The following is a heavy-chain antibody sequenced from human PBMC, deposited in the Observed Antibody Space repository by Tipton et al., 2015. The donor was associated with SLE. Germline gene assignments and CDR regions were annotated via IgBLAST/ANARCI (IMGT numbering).Heavy chain of an antibody. CDR3: ARVLESYFVMDV. J-gene: IGHJ6*02. V-gene: IGHV3-30*04. CDR1: GFTFSIYA. CDR2: ISYDGSNE. D-gene: IGHD3-3*01. Sequence: SLRLSCAASGFTFSIYAMHWVRQAPGKGLEWVAVISYDGSNEYYADSVKGRFTISRDNSKDTLYLQMNSLRAEDTAVYYCARVLESYFVMDVWGQGTTVTVSS.